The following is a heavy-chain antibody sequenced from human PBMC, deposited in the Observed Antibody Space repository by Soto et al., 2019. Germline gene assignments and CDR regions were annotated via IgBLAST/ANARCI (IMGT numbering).Heavy chain of an antibody. D-gene: IGHD3-22*01. Sequence: PGGSLRLSCAASGFTFSNAWMSWVRQAPGKGLEWVGRIKSKTDGGTTDYAAPVKGRFTISRDDSKNTLYLQMNSLKTEDTAVYYCTRDYYDSSGYLIWGQGTLVTVSS. CDR3: TRDYYDSSGYLI. CDR1: GFTFSNAW. J-gene: IGHJ4*02. CDR2: IKSKTDGGTT. V-gene: IGHV3-15*01.